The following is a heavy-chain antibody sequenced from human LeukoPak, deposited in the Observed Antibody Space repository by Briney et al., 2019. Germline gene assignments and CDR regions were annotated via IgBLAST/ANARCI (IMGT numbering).Heavy chain of an antibody. V-gene: IGHV4-4*07. CDR3: ARDLDWNYADY. D-gene: IGHD1-7*01. CDR2: ISSSGST. Sequence: SETLSLTCTVSGGSISSYYWSWIRQPAGKRLEWIGRISSSGSTNYNPSLKSRVTMSVDSSKSQFSLILISVTAADTAVYYCARDLDWNYADYWGQGTLVTVSS. CDR1: GGSISSYY. J-gene: IGHJ4*02.